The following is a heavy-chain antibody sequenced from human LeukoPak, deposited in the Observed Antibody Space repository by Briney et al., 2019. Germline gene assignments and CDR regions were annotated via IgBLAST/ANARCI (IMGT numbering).Heavy chain of an antibody. CDR1: GFTFSSYS. D-gene: IGHD4-17*01. J-gene: IGHJ4*02. CDR3: ARDASGDYFDY. Sequence: KAGGSLRLSCAASGFTFSSYSMNWVRQAPGKGLEWVSSISSSSSYIYYADSVKGRFTISRDNAKNSPYLQMNSLRAEDTAVYYCARDASGDYFDYWGQGTLVTVSS. V-gene: IGHV3-21*01. CDR2: ISSSSSYI.